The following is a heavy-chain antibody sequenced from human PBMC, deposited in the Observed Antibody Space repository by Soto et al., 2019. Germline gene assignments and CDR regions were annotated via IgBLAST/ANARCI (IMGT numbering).Heavy chain of an antibody. D-gene: IGHD6-6*01. CDR2: ISSSSSYI. J-gene: IGHJ4*02. CDR3: ARAPSIAAQFDY. V-gene: IGHV3-21*01. Sequence: GGSLRLSCAASGFTFSSYSMNWVRQAPGKGLEWVSSISSSSSYIYYADSVKGRFTISRDNAKNSLYLQMNSLRAEDTAVYYCARAPSIAAQFDYWGQGTLVTVSS. CDR1: GFTFSSYS.